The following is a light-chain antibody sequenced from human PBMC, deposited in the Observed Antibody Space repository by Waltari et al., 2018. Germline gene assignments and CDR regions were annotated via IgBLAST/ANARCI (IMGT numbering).Light chain of an antibody. Sequence: VMTQSPATLSVSPGESVTPSCRASQSISRHLAWYQQKPGQAPRLLIYGASNRATDIPARFSGSGSGTEFTLTISSLESEDFAVYFCQQYNEWPPLTFGGGTKVEI. CDR3: QQYNEWPPLT. CDR2: GAS. V-gene: IGKV3-15*01. J-gene: IGKJ4*01. CDR1: QSISRH.